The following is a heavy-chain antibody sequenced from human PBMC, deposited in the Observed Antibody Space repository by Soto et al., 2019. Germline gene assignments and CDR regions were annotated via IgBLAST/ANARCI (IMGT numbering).Heavy chain of an antibody. CDR1: GYAFTSYG. CDR3: ARDECDGVPAASWLDSFVI. CDR2: ISAYNGNT. D-gene: IGHD2-2*01. V-gene: IGHV1-18*01. Sequence: ASVKVSCKASGYAFTSYGISWVRQAPGQGLEWMGWISAYNGNTNYAQKLQGRVTMTTDTSTSTAYMELRSLRSDDTAVYYCARDECDGVPAASWLDSFVILGQGITVTVSS. J-gene: IGHJ3*02.